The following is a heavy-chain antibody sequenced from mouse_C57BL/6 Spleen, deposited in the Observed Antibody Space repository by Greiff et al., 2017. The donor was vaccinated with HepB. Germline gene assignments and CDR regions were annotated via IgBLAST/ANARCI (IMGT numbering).Heavy chain of an antibody. J-gene: IGHJ2*01. CDR2: INPNNGGT. CDR3: ARSNYGSSYPFDY. D-gene: IGHD1-1*01. CDR1: GYTFTDYN. Sequence: EVQLQQSGPELVKPGASVKIPCKASGYTFTDYNMDWVKQSHGKSLEWIGDINPNNGGTIYNQKFKGKATLTVDKSSSTAYMELRSLTSEDTAVYYCARSNYGSSYPFDYWGQGTTLTVSS. V-gene: IGHV1-18*01.